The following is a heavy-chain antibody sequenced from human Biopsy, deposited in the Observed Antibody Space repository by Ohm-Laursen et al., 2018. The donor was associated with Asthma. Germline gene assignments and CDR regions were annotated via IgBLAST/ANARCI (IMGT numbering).Heavy chain of an antibody. J-gene: IGHJ6*02. D-gene: IGHD2-8*01. Sequence: SLRLSCAAPGFTFNSYWMSWVRQAPGKGLEWVANIKKDGSEEYYVDSVKGRFTISRDNAKNSLFLHMNSLRAGDSAVYYCARGGYCTSPTCPWGRYATDVWGQGTTVTVPS. CDR2: IKKDGSEE. CDR1: GFTFNSYW. CDR3: ARGGYCTSPTCPWGRYATDV. V-gene: IGHV3-7*01.